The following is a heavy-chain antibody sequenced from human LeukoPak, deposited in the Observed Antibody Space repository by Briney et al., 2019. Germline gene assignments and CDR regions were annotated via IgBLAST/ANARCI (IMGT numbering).Heavy chain of an antibody. J-gene: IGHJ4*02. V-gene: IGHV3-23*01. Sequence: LGGSLRLSCAAFGFTFSSYAMNWVRQAPGKGLEWVSAISGSGGTTYYADSVKGRFTISRDNSRDTLYLQMNSLRAEDTAVYYCANIQDYWGQGTLVTVSS. CDR3: ANIQDY. CDR1: GFTFSSYA. CDR2: ISGSGGTT.